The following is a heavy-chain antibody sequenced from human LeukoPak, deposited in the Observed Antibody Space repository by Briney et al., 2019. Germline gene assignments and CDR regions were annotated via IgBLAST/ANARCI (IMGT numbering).Heavy chain of an antibody. CDR2: ISYSGST. CDR3: AKQAVEGWYLGQFDY. Sequence: SQTLSLTCTVSGASISSGGYYWSWIRQHPGKCLGWVGYISYSGSTLYNPSLKSRVTISVDTSKNQFSLKLNSATAADTAVYYCAKQAVEGWYLGQFDYWGQGTMVTDSS. CDR1: GASISSGGYY. J-gene: IGHJ4*02. D-gene: IGHD2-15*01. V-gene: IGHV4-31*03.